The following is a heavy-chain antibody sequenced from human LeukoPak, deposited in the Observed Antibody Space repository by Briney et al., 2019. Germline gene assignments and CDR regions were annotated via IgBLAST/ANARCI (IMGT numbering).Heavy chain of an antibody. CDR1: GFTVSSNY. CDR3: ARDTRFGELLPDYYYYYYMDV. J-gene: IGHJ6*03. D-gene: IGHD3-10*01. V-gene: IGHV3-66*01. Sequence: AGGSLRLSCAASGFTVSSNYMSWVRQAPGKGLEWVSVIYSGGNTYYADSVKGRFTISRDNSKNTLYLQMNSLRAEDTAVYYCARDTRFGELLPDYYYYYYMDVWGKGTTVTISS. CDR2: IYSGGNT.